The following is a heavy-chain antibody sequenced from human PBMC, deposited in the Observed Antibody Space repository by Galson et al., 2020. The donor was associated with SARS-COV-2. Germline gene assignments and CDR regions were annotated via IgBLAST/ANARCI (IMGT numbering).Heavy chain of an antibody. D-gene: IGHD2-15*01. CDR2: IYYSGST. CDR3: ARGKVVAATHHFDY. Sequence: SETLSLTCTVSGGSISSGGYYWSWIRQHPGKGLEWIGYIYYSGSTYYNPSLKSRVTISVDTSKNQFSLKLSSVTAADTAVYYCARGKVVAATHHFDYWGQGTLVTVSS. J-gene: IGHJ4*02. V-gene: IGHV4-31*03. CDR1: GGSISSGGYY.